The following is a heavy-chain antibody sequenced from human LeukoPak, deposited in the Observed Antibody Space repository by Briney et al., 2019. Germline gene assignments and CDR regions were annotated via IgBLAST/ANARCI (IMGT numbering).Heavy chain of an antibody. CDR2: ISSGSTYT. J-gene: IGHJ4*02. D-gene: IGHD4-23*01. CDR1: GFTFSDHY. V-gene: IGHV3-11*05. Sequence: GGSLSLSCEVSGFTFSDHYMSWIRQAPGKRLEWVSYISSGSTYTNYADSVEGRFTISRDNAKNSLYLQMNSLRAEDTAVYYCARGDYGGDYFDYWGQGTLVTVSS. CDR3: ARGDYGGDYFDY.